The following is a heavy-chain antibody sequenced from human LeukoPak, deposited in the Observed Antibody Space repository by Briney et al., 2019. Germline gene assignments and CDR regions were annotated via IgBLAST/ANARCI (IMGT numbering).Heavy chain of an antibody. J-gene: IGHJ4*02. CDR3: ARGRARIQLWFDTGRYYFDY. CDR2: MNPNSGNT. Sequence: GSSVKVSCKASGGTFSSYDINWVRQATGQGLEWMGWMNPNSGNTGYAQKFQGRVTITRNTSISTAYMELSSLRSEDTAVYYCARGRARIQLWFDTGRYYFDYWGQGTLVTVSS. D-gene: IGHD5-18*01. V-gene: IGHV1-8*03. CDR1: GGTFSSYD.